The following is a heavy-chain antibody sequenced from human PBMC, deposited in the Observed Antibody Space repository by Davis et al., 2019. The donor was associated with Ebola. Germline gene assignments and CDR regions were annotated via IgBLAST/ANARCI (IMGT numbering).Heavy chain of an antibody. CDR3: ARVQGVYGSSYYFDY. CDR2: INQDGSQI. V-gene: IGHV3-7*01. Sequence: PGGSLRLSCAASGFSFSSYWMSWVRQAPGKGLEWVANINQDGSQINYVDSMRGRFTISRDNAKNSLYLQMNSLRVEDTAVYYCARVQGVYGSSYYFDYWGQGTLVTVSS. J-gene: IGHJ4*02. CDR1: GFSFSSYW. D-gene: IGHD6-6*01.